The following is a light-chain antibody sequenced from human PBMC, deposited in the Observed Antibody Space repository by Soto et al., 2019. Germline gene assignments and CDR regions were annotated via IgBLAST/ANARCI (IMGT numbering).Light chain of an antibody. Sequence: QSVLTRHASVAGSPGQSISISCTGTISDFGGYNYVSWYQQHPGKTPKLLIYEVTNRPSGVSSRFSASKSGNTASLTISGLQAEDEADYYCTSYTDTSVYVFGTGTKVTV. CDR3: TSYTDTSVYV. V-gene: IGLV2-14*01. CDR1: ISDFGGYNY. CDR2: EVT. J-gene: IGLJ1*01.